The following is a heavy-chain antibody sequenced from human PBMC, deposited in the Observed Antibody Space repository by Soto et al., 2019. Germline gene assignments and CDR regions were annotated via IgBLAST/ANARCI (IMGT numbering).Heavy chain of an antibody. CDR1: HGSISRYF. CDR2: IFYTGST. V-gene: IGHV4-59*01. D-gene: IGHD2-21*01. J-gene: IGHJ5*02. Sequence: SVKLSHTYSVSHGSISRYFWRWIRQSPGKGLEWIGYIFYTGSTTYNPSLKSRVTISIDTSKNQFSLKLSSLTAADTAVYYCAHFSDLEWFDPWGQGNLVTGSS. CDR3: AHFSDLEWFDP.